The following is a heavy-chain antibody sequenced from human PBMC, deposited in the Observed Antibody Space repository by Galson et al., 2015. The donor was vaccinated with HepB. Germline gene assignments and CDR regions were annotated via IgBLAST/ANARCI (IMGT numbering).Heavy chain of an antibody. CDR2: ISYDGSNK. CDR1: GFTFSSYG. CDR3: ATQPVVVIA. D-gene: IGHD2-21*01. J-gene: IGHJ3*01. Sequence: SLRLSCAASGFTFSSYGMHWVRQAPGKGLEWVAVISYDGSNKYYADSVKGRFTISRDNSKNTLYLQMNSLRAEDTAVYYCATQPVVVIAWGQGTMVTVSS. V-gene: IGHV3-30*03.